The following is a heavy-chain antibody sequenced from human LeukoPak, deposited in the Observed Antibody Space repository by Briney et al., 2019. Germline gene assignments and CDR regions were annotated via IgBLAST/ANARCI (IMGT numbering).Heavy chain of an antibody. D-gene: IGHD3-22*01. CDR3: AKDGSITMIVYYFDY. CDR1: GFTLSNYP. J-gene: IGHJ4*02. V-gene: IGHV3-30*18. Sequence: GGSLRLSCAASGFTLSNYPMGWVRQAPGKGLEWVAVISYDGSNKYYADSVKGRFTISRDNSKNTLYLQMNSLRAEDTAVYYCAKDGSITMIVYYFDYWGQGTLVTVSS. CDR2: ISYDGSNK.